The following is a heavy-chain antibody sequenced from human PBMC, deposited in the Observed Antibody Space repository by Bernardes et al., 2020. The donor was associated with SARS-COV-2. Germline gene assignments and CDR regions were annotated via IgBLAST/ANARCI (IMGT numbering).Heavy chain of an antibody. Sequence: GGSLRLSCTASGLTFGDYYMSWIRQAPGKGLEWISYISSSGSYIDYADSVKGRFTISRDNARDSLYLQMNSLRAEDTAVYYCATKYAIRSGPLGVDVWGQGTTVSVSS. CDR1: GLTFGDYY. CDR3: ATKYAIRSGPLGVDV. J-gene: IGHJ6*02. D-gene: IGHD3-3*01. V-gene: IGHV3-11*06. CDR2: ISSSGSYI.